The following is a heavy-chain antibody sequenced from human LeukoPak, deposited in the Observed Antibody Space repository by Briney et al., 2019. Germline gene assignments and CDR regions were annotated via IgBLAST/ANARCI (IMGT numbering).Heavy chain of an antibody. V-gene: IGHV3-7*01. Sequence: GGSLRLSCAASGFTFSSYWMSLVRQAPGKRLEWVANIKQDGSEKYYVDSVKGRFTISRDNAKNSLYLQMNSLRAEDTAVYYCARDSHYYYYMDVWGKGTTVTVSS. CDR1: GFTFSSYW. CDR2: IKQDGSEK. CDR3: ARDSHYYYYMDV. J-gene: IGHJ6*03.